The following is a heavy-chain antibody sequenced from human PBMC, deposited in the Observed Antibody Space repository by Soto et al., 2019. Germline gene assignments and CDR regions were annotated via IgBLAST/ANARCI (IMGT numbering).Heavy chain of an antibody. J-gene: IGHJ6*02. D-gene: IGHD1-26*01. Sequence: PSQTLSLPCAISGDSVSSNSSACNFIRQSPSRGLELLGRTYYRSKWYNDYAVSVKSRITINPDTSKNQFSLQLNSVTPEDTAVYYCARYRKGIGRWPPNDYYYYYGMDVWGQGTTVTVSS. CDR1: GDSVSSNSSA. CDR2: TYYRSKWYN. CDR3: ARYRKGIGRWPPNDYYYYYGMDV. V-gene: IGHV6-1*01.